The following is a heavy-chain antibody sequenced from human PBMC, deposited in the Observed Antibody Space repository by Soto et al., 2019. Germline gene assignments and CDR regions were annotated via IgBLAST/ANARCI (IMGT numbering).Heavy chain of an antibody. V-gene: IGHV1-8*01. D-gene: IGHD3-10*01. CDR1: GYTFTNND. Sequence: ASVKVSCKATGYTFTNNDVSWVRQASGQGLEWMGWMNPGSGDTGYAQKFQGRVTMTRDITTATAYMELSSLRSEDTAIYYCARMASFGSLNWFDPWGQGXLVTVSS. CDR3: ARMASFGSLNWFDP. J-gene: IGHJ5*02. CDR2: MNPGSGDT.